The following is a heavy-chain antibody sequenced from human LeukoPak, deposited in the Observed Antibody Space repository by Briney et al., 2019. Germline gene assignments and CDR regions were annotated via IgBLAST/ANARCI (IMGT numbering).Heavy chain of an antibody. V-gene: IGHV4-39*01. CDR2: IYYSGST. CDR3: ARHYCSGGSCYHDY. Sequence: SETLCLTCTVSGGSISSSGYYWGWIRQPPGKGLEWIGSIYYSGSTYYNPSLKSRVTISIDTSKNQFSLKLSSVTAADTAVYYCARHYCSGGSCYHDYWGQGTLVTVSS. CDR1: GGSISSSGYY. J-gene: IGHJ4*02. D-gene: IGHD2-15*01.